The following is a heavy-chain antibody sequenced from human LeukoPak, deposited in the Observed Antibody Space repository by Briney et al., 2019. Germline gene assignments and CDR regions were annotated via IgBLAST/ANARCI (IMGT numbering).Heavy chain of an antibody. D-gene: IGHD3-22*01. J-gene: IGHJ4*02. CDR1: GFTFSSYW. Sequence: GGSLRPSCAASGFTFSSYWMHWVRHAPGKGLVWVSRINTDGTTTDYADSVKGRFTISRDNAKSTLYLQMNSLRAEDTAVYYCARANDNDDSSGYSHDQWGQGTLVTVSS. CDR3: ARANDNDDSSGYSHDQ. CDR2: INTDGTTT. V-gene: IGHV3-74*01.